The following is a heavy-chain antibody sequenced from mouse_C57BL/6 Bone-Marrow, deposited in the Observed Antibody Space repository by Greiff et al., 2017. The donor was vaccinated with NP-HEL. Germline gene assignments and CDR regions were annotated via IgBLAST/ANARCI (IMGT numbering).Heavy chain of an antibody. J-gene: IGHJ2*01. D-gene: IGHD1-1*01. CDR2: IDPSDSYT. Sequence: QVHVKQSGAELVKPGASVKLSCKASGYTFTSYWMQWVKQRPGQGLEWIGEIDPSDSYTNYNQKFKGKATLTVDTSSSTAYMQLSSLTSEDSAVYYCARANGSSYEDWGQGTTLTVSS. V-gene: IGHV1-50*01. CDR1: GYTFTSYW. CDR3: ARANGSSYED.